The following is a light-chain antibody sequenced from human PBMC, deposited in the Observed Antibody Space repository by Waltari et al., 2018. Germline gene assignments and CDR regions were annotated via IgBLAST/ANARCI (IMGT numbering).Light chain of an antibody. V-gene: IGKV3-15*01. CDR2: GAS. J-gene: IGKJ1*01. CDR1: QSVSSN. Sequence: MSHSPPTLSLSPGKGHPPSCRVSQSVSSNLAWYQQKPGQAPRLLIYGASTRATGLPVRFSGSGSGTEFTLTISSLQSEDFAVYYCQQYNNWPPLFGQGTKVEIK. CDR3: QQYNNWPPL.